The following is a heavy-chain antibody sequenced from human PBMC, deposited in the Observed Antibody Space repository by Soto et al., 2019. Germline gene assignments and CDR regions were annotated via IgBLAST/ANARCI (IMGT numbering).Heavy chain of an antibody. V-gene: IGHV4-4*07. CDR3: GRERGETLDYEAS. D-gene: IGHD4-17*01. J-gene: IGHJ5*01. CDR2: LNTYGNT. CDR1: GGSMSSYR. Sequence: QVQLQESGPGLVRPSETLSLTCTVSGGSMSSYRWSWIRQPAGKGLEWIGRLNTYGNTHYNPSLKSRVTVSVDTSRNQFFLTLRSVTAADSAVSHCGRERGETLDYEASWGHGTPVTVSS.